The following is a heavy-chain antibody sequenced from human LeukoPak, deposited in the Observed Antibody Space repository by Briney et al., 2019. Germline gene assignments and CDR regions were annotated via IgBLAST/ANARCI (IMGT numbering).Heavy chain of an antibody. D-gene: IGHD6-19*01. CDR3: ARQQWLGTEDAFDI. CDR2: INPNSGGT. CDR1: GYTFTGYY. Sequence: ASVKVSCKASGYTFTGYYMHWVRQAPGQGLEWMGWINPNSGGTNYAQKFQGRVTMTRGTSISTAYMELSRLRSDDTAVYYCARQQWLGTEDAFDIWGQGTMATVSS. J-gene: IGHJ3*02. V-gene: IGHV1-2*02.